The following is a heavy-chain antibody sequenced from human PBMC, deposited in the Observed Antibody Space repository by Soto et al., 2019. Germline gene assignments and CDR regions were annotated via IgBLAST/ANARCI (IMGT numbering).Heavy chain of an antibody. Sequence: EVQLLESGGGLVQPGGSLRLSCAASGFTFSSYAMSWVRQAPGKGLEWVSAISGSGGSTYYADSVKGRFTISRDNSKNTLDLQMNSLRAEDTAVYYCAKVLEMGLDYFAYWGQGTLVTVSS. V-gene: IGHV3-23*01. D-gene: IGHD6-19*01. CDR3: AKVLEMGLDYFAY. CDR2: ISGSGGST. J-gene: IGHJ4*02. CDR1: GFTFSSYA.